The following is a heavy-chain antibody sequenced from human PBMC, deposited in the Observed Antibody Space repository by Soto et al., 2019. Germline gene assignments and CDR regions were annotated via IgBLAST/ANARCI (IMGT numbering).Heavy chain of an antibody. CDR3: LKQSSSGWG. J-gene: IGHJ4*02. CDR1: GFSFRSYA. V-gene: IGHV3-23*01. D-gene: IGHD6-19*01. Sequence: EVQLLESGGGLVQPGGSLRLSCAASGFSFRSYAMNWVRQAPGKGLEWVSAISGGGDNTYYADSVKGRFTISRDNSKNTLFLQMNSLRAEDTAVYHCLKQSSSGWGWGQGTLVTVSS. CDR2: ISGGGDNT.